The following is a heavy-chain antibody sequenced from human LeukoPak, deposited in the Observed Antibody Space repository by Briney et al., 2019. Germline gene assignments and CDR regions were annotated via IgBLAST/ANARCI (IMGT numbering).Heavy chain of an antibody. CDR3: ARDRADIVATIEDYYYYYGMDV. CDR2: IIPIFGIA. CDR1: GGTFSSYA. V-gene: IGHV1-69*04. J-gene: IGHJ6*02. D-gene: IGHD5-12*01. Sequence: SVKVSCEASGGTFSSYAISWVRQAPGQGLEWMGRIIPIFGIANYAQKFQGRVTITADKSTSTAYMELSSLRSEDTAVYYCARDRADIVATIEDYYYYYGMDVWGQGTTVTVSS.